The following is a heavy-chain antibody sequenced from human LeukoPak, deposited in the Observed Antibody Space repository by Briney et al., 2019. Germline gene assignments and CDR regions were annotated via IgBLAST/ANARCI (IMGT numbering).Heavy chain of an antibody. D-gene: IGHD6-19*01. CDR2: ISYDGSNK. CDR1: GFTFSSYG. J-gene: IGHJ3*02. V-gene: IGHV3-30*03. Sequence: GGSLRLSCAASGFTFSSYGIHWVRQAPGKGLEWVAVISYDGSNKYCADSVKGRFTISRDNSKNTLYLQMNSLRAEDTAVYYCARGIAVAGLDAFDIWGQGTMVTVSS. CDR3: ARGIAVAGLDAFDI.